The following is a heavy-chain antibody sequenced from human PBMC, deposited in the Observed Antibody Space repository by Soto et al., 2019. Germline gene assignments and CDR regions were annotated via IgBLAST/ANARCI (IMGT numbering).Heavy chain of an antibody. CDR2: LSSDGSNK. V-gene: IGHV3-30-3*01. CDR3: AREFSARITMIVVGRVLDY. J-gene: IGHJ4*02. CDR1: GFTFSSNA. D-gene: IGHD3-22*01. Sequence: GSLRLFCAASGFTFSSNAMHWVRQAPGKGLEWVAVLSSDGSNKYYADSVKGRFPISRDHSKNTLYLQMNSLRAEDTAVYYCAREFSARITMIVVGRVLDYWGQGTLVTVSS.